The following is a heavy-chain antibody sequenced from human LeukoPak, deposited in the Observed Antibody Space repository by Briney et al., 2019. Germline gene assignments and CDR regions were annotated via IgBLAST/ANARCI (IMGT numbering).Heavy chain of an antibody. CDR2: INHSGST. CDR3: ARGPVWWPPLSYFDY. D-gene: IGHD4/OR15-4a*01. V-gene: IGHV4-34*01. Sequence: SETLALTCAVYGGSFRGYYWSWIRQPPGKGLEWIGEINHSGSTNYNPSLKSRVTISVDTSKNQFSLKLSSVTAADQAVYYCARGPVWWPPLSYFDYWGQGTLVTVSS. CDR1: GGSFRGYY. J-gene: IGHJ4*02.